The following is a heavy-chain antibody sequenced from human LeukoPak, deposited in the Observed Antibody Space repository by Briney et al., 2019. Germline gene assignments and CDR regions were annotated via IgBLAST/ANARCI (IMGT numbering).Heavy chain of an antibody. CDR3: AREDYYDSSGYFCH. CDR1: GGSISSSNW. Sequence: SETLSLTCAVSGGSISSSNWWSWVRQPPGQGLAWIGEIYHSGSTNYNPSLKSRVTISVDKSKNQFSLKLSSVTAADTAVYYCAREDYYDSSGYFCHWGQGTLVTVSS. V-gene: IGHV4-4*02. J-gene: IGHJ4*02. D-gene: IGHD3-22*01. CDR2: IYHSGST.